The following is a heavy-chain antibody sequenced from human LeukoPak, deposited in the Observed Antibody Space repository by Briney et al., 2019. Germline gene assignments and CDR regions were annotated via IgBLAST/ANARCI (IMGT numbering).Heavy chain of an antibody. J-gene: IGHJ4*02. D-gene: IGHD3-9*01. V-gene: IGHV3-23*01. CDR2: ISGSGGST. Sequence: GGSLRLSCTASGFTFSRYAMSWVRQAPGKELEWVSAISGSGGSTYYADSVEGRFTISRDNSKNTLYLQMNSLRAEDTAVYYCAKGGYYDILAGYYKSRTVLTGYYCDYWGQGTLVTVSS. CDR1: GFTFSRYA. CDR3: AKGGYYDILAGYYKSRTVLTGYYCDY.